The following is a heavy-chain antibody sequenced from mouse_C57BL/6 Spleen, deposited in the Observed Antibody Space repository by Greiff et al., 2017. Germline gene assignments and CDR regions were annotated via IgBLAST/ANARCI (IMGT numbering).Heavy chain of an antibody. D-gene: IGHD3-1*01. Sequence: QVQLQQSGAELVKPGASVKVSCKASGYTFTSYWMHWVQQRPGQGLEWIGRIHPSDSATNYNQKFKGKATLTVDKSSSTAYMQLSRLTSEDSAVYYYAIIHSSGYYAMDYWGQGTSVTVSS. J-gene: IGHJ4*01. CDR1: GYTFTSYW. CDR3: AIIHSSGYYAMDY. CDR2: IHPSDSAT. V-gene: IGHV1-74*01.